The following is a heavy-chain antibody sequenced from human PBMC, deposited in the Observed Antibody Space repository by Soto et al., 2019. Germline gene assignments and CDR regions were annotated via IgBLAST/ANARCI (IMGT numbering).Heavy chain of an antibody. D-gene: IGHD3-9*01. Sequence: PSETLSLTCTVSGGSISSYYWSWIRQPPGKGLEWIGYIYYSGSTNYNPSLKSRVTISVDTSKNQFSLKLSSVTAADTAVYYCARVFLTGYPESYGMDVWGQGTTVTVSS. V-gene: IGHV4-59*01. CDR2: IYYSGST. CDR1: GGSISSYY. CDR3: ARVFLTGYPESYGMDV. J-gene: IGHJ6*02.